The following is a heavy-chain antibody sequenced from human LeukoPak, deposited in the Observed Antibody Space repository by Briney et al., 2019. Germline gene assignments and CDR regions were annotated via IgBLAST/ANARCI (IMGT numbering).Heavy chain of an antibody. CDR3: ARDHGYSSGWYNY. CDR2: INPNSGGT. Sequence: ASVKVSCKASGYTFTGYYMHWVRQAPGQGLEWIGRINPNSGGTSYAQKFQGGVTMTRDTSISTAYMELSRLRSDDTAVFYCARDHGYSSGWYNYWGQGTLVTISS. J-gene: IGHJ4*02. V-gene: IGHV1-2*06. D-gene: IGHD6-19*01. CDR1: GYTFTGYY.